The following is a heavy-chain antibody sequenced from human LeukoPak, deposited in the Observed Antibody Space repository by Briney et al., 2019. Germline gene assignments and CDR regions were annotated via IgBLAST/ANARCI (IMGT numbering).Heavy chain of an antibody. J-gene: IGHJ4*02. D-gene: IGHD6-19*01. CDR2: IYYSGST. CDR1: GGSISSYY. Sequence: PSETLSLTCTVSGGSISSYYWSWIRQPPGKGLEWIGYIYYSGSTNYNPSLKSRVTISVDTSKNQFSLKLSSVTAADTAVYYCARALSSGWSGVDYWGQGTLVTVSS. V-gene: IGHV4-59*08. CDR3: ARALSSGWSGVDY.